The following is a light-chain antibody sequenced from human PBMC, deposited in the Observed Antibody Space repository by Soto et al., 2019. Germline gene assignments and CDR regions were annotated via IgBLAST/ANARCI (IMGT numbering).Light chain of an antibody. CDR1: QSISSW. V-gene: IGKV1-5*01. Sequence: DIQMTQSPSTLSASVGDRVTITCRASQSISSWLAWYQQKPGKAPKLLIYDASSLESGVPSRFSGRGSGTEFALTISRLQPDDSATYYCQQYNSYSPTFGQGPKVEIK. J-gene: IGKJ1*01. CDR2: DAS. CDR3: QQYNSYSPT.